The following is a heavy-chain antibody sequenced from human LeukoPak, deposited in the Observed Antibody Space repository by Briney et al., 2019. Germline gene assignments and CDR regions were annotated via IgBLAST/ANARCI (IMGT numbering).Heavy chain of an antibody. D-gene: IGHD1-14*01. CDR1: GYTLTGYY. Sequence: GASVKVSCKASGYTLTGYYMHWVRQAPGQGLEWMGWINPNSGGTNYAQKFQGRVTMTRDTSISTAYMELSRLRSDDTAVYYCARDPSYNLNWFDPWGQGTLVTVSS. CDR2: INPNSGGT. CDR3: ARDPSYNLNWFDP. J-gene: IGHJ5*02. V-gene: IGHV1-2*02.